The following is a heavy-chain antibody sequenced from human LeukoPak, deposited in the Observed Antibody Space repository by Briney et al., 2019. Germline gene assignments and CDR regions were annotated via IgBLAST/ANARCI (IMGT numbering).Heavy chain of an antibody. J-gene: IGHJ4*02. D-gene: IGHD4-23*01. CDR1: GFTFSDHW. Sequence: GGSLRLSCAASGFTFSDHWMHWVRQAPGKGLVWVSRISSDGSSTSYADSVKGRFTISRDNSKNTLYLQMNSLRAEDTAVYYCAKVSDYGGYFDYWGQGTLVTVSS. CDR3: AKVSDYGGYFDY. CDR2: ISSDGSST. V-gene: IGHV3-74*01.